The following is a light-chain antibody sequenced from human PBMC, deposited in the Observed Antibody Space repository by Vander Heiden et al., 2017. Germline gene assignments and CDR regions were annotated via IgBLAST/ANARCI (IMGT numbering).Light chain of an antibody. J-gene: IGLJ2*01. CDR3: AAWDDSLSGVV. CDR2: RNN. CDR1: SSNIGSNY. V-gene: IGLV1-47*01. Sequence: QPVLTQPPSASGTPGQRVTISCSGSSSNIGSNYVYWYQQLPGTAPKVLIQRNNQRPSGIPDRFSGSKSGTSASLAISGLRADDEADYYCAAWDDSLSGVVFGGGTKLTVL.